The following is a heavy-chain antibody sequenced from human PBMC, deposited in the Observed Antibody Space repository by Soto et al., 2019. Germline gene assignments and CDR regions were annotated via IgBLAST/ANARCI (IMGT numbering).Heavy chain of an antibody. V-gene: IGHV1-69*12. J-gene: IGHJ4*02. CDR1: GGTFSSYA. D-gene: IGHD5-12*01. CDR2: IIPIFSTA. Sequence: QVQLVQSGAEVKKPGSSVKVSCKASGGTFSSYAISWVRQAPGQGLEWMGGIIPIFSTANYAPKFPGSVTITADESTSTAYMELSSLRSEDTAVYYCARAVTFRGGDGYNFWGQGTLVTVSS. CDR3: ARAVTFRGGDGYNF.